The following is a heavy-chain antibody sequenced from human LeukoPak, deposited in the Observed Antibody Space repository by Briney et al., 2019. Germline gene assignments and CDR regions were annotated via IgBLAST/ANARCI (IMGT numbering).Heavy chain of an antibody. Sequence: ASVKVSCKASGYTFTSYGISWVRQAPGQGLEWMGWISAYNGNTNYAQKLQGRVTMTTDTSTSTAYMELSRLRSDDTAVYYCARDPDGSYWSLAFDIWGQGTMVTVSS. CDR2: ISAYNGNT. CDR1: GYTFTSYG. D-gene: IGHD1-26*01. J-gene: IGHJ3*02. CDR3: ARDPDGSYWSLAFDI. V-gene: IGHV1-18*01.